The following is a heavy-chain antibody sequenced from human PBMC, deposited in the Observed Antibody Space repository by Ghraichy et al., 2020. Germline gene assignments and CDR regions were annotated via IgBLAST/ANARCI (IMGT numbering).Heavy chain of an antibody. V-gene: IGHV3-30*18. CDR2: ISYDGSNK. J-gene: IGHJ6*02. CDR3: AKVGAVAGYHYYYGMDV. CDR1: GFTFSSYG. D-gene: IGHD6-19*01. Sequence: GGSLRLSCAASGFTFSSYGMHWVRQAPGKGLEWVAVISYDGSNKYYADSVKGRFTISRDNSKNTLYLQMNSLRAEDTAVYYCAKVGAVAGYHYYYGMDVWGQGTTVTVSS.